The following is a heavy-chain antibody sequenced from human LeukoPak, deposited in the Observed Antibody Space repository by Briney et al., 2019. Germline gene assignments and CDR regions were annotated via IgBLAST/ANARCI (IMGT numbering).Heavy chain of an antibody. CDR2: TKQDGSEK. Sequence: AGGSLRLSCAASGFTFSSYWMSWVRQAPGKGLEWVANTKQDGSEKYYVGSVKGRFTISRDNAKNSLYLQMNSLRAEDTAVYYCARAREGGDCPFDYWGQGTLLTVSS. J-gene: IGHJ4*02. V-gene: IGHV3-7*01. D-gene: IGHD2-21*02. CDR1: GFTFSSYW. CDR3: ARAREGGDCPFDY.